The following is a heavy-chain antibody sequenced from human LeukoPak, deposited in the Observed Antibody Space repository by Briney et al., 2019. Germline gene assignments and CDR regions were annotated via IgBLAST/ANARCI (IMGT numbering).Heavy chain of an antibody. CDR3: ARGPYAYVWGSYRYNYFDY. Sequence: SETLSLTCTVSGGSISSYYWSWIRQPPGKGLEWIGYIYYSGSTNYNPSLKSRVTISVDTSKNQFSLKLSSVAAADTAVYYCARGPYAYVWGSYRYNYFDYWGQGTLVTVSS. J-gene: IGHJ4*02. V-gene: IGHV4-59*01. CDR1: GGSISSYY. D-gene: IGHD3-16*02. CDR2: IYYSGST.